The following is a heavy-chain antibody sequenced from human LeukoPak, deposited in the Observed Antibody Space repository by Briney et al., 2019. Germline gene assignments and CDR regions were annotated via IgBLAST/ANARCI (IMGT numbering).Heavy chain of an antibody. Sequence: GASVKVSCKASGYSFTTYYMHWVRQAPGQGLEWMGIIKPSGGSTSYAQRFQDRVTMTRDTSTSTVYMELSSLRSEDTAVYYCARAHDSDWYFDYWGQGTLVTVPS. D-gene: IGHD6-19*01. J-gene: IGHJ4*02. CDR1: GYSFTTYY. CDR3: ARAHDSDWYFDY. CDR2: IKPSGGST. V-gene: IGHV1-46*01.